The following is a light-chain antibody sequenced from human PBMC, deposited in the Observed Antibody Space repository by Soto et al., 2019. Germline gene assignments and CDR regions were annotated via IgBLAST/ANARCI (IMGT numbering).Light chain of an antibody. J-gene: IGLJ2*01. V-gene: IGLV2-14*03. Sequence: QSALTQPASVSESPGQSITISCTGTSSDVGGYDYVSWYQQHPGKAPKLMIYDVSNRPSGVSNRFSGSKSGNTASLTISGRQAEDEADYYCSSFTSSITLVLGGGTKLTVL. CDR2: DVS. CDR1: SSDVGGYDY. CDR3: SSFTSSITLV.